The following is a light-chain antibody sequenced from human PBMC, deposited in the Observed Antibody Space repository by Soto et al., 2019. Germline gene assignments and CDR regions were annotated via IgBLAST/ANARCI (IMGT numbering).Light chain of an antibody. Sequence: IVLSLALVAVSLTPREGATLSCKAIQNINTNLGWYQQKPGQAPRLLIYDASLRATGIPARFTGSGSGTDFTLTINSLELEDFAVYYCKQRGDWPRTWGFGQRTKVDI. V-gene: IGKV3-11*01. CDR3: KQRGDWPRTWG. CDR2: DAS. CDR1: QNINTN. J-gene: IGKJ1*01.